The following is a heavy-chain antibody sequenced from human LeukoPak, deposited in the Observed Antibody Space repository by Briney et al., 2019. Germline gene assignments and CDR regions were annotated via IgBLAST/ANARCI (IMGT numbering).Heavy chain of an antibody. D-gene: IGHD1-1*01. J-gene: IGHJ4*02. Sequence: GGSLRLSCAASGFTFGLTWVRQAPGKGLEWVSGISASGGSTYYADSVKGRFTISRDNSKNTLYLQMNSLRAEDTAVYYCAKDWGNWDFDYWGQGTLVSVSA. CDR3: AKDWGNWDFDY. V-gene: IGHV3-23*01. CDR2: ISASGGST. CDR1: GFTFG.